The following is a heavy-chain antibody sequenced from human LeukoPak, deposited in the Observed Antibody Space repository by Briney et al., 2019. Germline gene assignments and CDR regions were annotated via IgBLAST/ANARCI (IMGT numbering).Heavy chain of an antibody. D-gene: IGHD2-15*01. CDR1: GYTCTSYD. V-gene: IGHV1-8*01. CDR3: ARSYCSGGSCYSRYYYYMDV. J-gene: IGHJ6*03. CDR2: MNPNSGNT. Sequence: ASVTVSCKASGYTCTSYDINWVRQATGQGLEWMGWMNPNSGNTGYAQKFQGRVTMTRNTSISTAYMELSSLRSEDTAVYYCARSYCSGGSCYSRYYYYMDVWGKGTTVTVSS.